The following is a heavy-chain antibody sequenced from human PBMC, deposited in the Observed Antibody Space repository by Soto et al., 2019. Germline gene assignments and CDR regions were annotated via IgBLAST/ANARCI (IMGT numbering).Heavy chain of an antibody. V-gene: IGHV4-30-4*01. D-gene: IGHD5-12*01. CDR2: IYSSGTA. CDR3: ASRQQQVALVDY. CDR1: ACYISSGFYF. J-gene: IGHJ4*02. Sequence: SETLSLTCAVSACYISSGFYFWSWMRQPPGKGLEWLGHIYSSGTAYYNPSLKSRLTISVGASKNQFSLKLTSVTAADTAIYYCASRQQQVALVDYWGQGTLVTAPQ.